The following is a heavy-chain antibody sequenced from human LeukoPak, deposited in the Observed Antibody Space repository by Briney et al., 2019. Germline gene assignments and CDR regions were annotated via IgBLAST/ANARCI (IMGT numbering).Heavy chain of an antibody. CDR2: INSDGSST. Sequence: PGGSLRLSFAASGFTFSSYWMHWVRQAPGKGLVWVSRINSDGSSTSYADSVKGRFTISRDNAKNTLYLQMNSLRAEDTAVYYCARDLGVAVAGTGFDYWGQGTLVTVSS. CDR3: ARDLGVAVAGTGFDY. D-gene: IGHD6-19*01. J-gene: IGHJ4*02. V-gene: IGHV3-74*01. CDR1: GFTFSSYW.